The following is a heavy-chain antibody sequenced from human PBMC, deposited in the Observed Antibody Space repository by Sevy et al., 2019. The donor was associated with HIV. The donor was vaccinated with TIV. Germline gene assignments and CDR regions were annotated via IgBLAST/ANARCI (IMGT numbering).Heavy chain of an antibody. CDR2: ISSSSSTM. CDR3: ARTKSNTAMVSSDY. Sequence: GGSLRLSCAASEISFSSYSMNWVRQAPGQGLEWVSYISSSSSTMYYADSVKGRFTISRDNAKNSLYLQMNTLRAEDTAVYYCARTKSNTAMVSSDYWGQGTLVTVSS. CDR1: EISFSSYS. D-gene: IGHD5-18*01. J-gene: IGHJ4*02. V-gene: IGHV3-48*01.